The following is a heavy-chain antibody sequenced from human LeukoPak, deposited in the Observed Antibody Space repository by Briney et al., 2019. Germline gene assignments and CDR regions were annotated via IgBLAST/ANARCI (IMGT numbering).Heavy chain of an antibody. J-gene: IGHJ4*02. CDR1: GYSISSGYY. CDR2: IYHSGST. Sequence: SETLSLTRAVSGYSISSGYYWGWIRQPPGKGLEWIGSIYHSGSTYNNPALKSRVTISVDTSKNQFSLKLSSVTAADTAVFYCAKWGTTAFDYWGQGILVTVSS. D-gene: IGHD4-17*01. V-gene: IGHV4-38-2*01. CDR3: AKWGTTAFDY.